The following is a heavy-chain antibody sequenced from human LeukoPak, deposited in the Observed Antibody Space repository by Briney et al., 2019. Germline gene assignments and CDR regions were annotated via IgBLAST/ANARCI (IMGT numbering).Heavy chain of an antibody. V-gene: IGHV3-48*01. CDR1: GFTFRFYS. D-gene: IGHD3-10*01. J-gene: IGHJ5*02. CDR3: TRGHYGP. CDR2: ISTSSTTI. Sequence: GGSLRLSCAASGFTFRFYSMNWVRQAPGKGLEWVSYISTSSTTIYYADSVRGRFTISRDNAKNSLYLQMNSLKAEDTAVYHCTRGHYGPWGQGTLVTVSS.